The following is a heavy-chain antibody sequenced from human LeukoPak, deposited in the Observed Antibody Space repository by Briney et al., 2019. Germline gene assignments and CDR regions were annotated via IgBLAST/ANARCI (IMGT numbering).Heavy chain of an antibody. CDR2: ISSGTGSYI. CDR1: GFSFSSYS. J-gene: IGHJ4*02. V-gene: IGHV3-21*01. D-gene: IGHD6-6*01. CDR3: ARCSGVFGSSGY. Sequence: GGSLRLSCVASGFSFSSYSMNWVRQAPGKGLEWVSTISSGTGSYIYYADSVRGRFTISRDNAKNSLYLKMNSLRAEDTAVYYCARCSGVFGSSGYWGQGTLVTVSS.